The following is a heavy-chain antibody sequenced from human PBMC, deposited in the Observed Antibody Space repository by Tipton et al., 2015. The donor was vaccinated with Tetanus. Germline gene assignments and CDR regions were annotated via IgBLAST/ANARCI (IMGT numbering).Heavy chain of an antibody. CDR1: GLFFKNAW. CDR3: TTPGIVGSGSRVDY. V-gene: IGHV3-15*07. CDR2: INSKTDGGTT. J-gene: IGHJ4*02. Sequence: SLRLSCATSGLFFKNAWMNWVRQAPGKGLEWVGRINSKTDGGTTDSAARVKDRFSISRDDSKNTLFLQMNSLKTEDTAVYYCTTPGIVGSGSRVDYWGRGTLVTVSS. D-gene: IGHD1-26*01.